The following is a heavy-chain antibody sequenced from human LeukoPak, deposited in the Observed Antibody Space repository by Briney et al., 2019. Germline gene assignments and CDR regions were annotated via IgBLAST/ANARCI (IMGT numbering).Heavy chain of an antibody. D-gene: IGHD3-10*01. J-gene: IGHJ3*02. Sequence: GGSLRLSCAASGFTFSSYEMNWVRQAPGKGLEWVSYIRSSGTTYYADSVKGRFTISRDNAQNSLYLQMNSLRAEDTAVYYCAPWFGNTFTLGYAFDIRGQGTMVTVSS. V-gene: IGHV3-48*03. CDR2: IRSSGTT. CDR3: APWFGNTFTLGYAFDI. CDR1: GFTFSSYE.